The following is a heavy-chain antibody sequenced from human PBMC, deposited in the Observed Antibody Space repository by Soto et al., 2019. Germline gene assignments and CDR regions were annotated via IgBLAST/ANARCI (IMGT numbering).Heavy chain of an antibody. CDR3: ARGVSQGMDV. CDR2: IYYSGST. V-gene: IGHV4-59*01. CDR1: GGSINSDF. Sequence: SETLSLTCTVPGGSINSDFWTWIRQPPGKGLEWIGYIYYSGSTRYNPSLKSRVIISGDTSKNQLSLRLSPVTTADTAVYYCARGVSQGMDVWGQGTTVTVSS. J-gene: IGHJ6*02.